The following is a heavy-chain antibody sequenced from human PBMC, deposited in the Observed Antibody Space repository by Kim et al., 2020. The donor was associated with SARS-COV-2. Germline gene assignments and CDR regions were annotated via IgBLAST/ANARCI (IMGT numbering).Heavy chain of an antibody. V-gene: IGHV3-21*01. CDR3: ASDIRARQSGRNYYGMD. D-gene: IGHD1-20*01. Sequence: GGSLRLSCAASGFTFSSYSMNWVRQAPGKGLEWVSSISSSGSYIYYADSVKGRFPISRDTANNSFYLQMNILGAETTAVYYCASDIRARQSGRNYYGMD. J-gene: IGHJ6*01. CDR1: GFTFSSYS. CDR2: ISSSGSYI.